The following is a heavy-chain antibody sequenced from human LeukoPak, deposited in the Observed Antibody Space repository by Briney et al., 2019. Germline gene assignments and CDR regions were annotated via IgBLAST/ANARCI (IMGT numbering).Heavy chain of an antibody. CDR3: ARTTEAHSWQTRYYSYYMDV. V-gene: IGHV1-46*01. CDR1: GYTFTSYY. D-gene: IGHD6-13*01. Sequence: ASVKVSCKASGYTFTSYYMHWVRQAPGQGLEWMGIINPSGGSTSYAQKFLGRVTMTRDMSTSAVHMELSSLRSEDTAVYYCARTTEAHSWQTRYYSYYMDVWGKGTTVTVSS. J-gene: IGHJ6*03. CDR2: INPSGGST.